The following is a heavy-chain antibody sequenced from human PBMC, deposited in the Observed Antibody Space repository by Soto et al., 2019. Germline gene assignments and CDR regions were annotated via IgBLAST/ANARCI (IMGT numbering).Heavy chain of an antibody. V-gene: IGHV4-59*02. J-gene: IGHJ4*02. D-gene: IGHD1-26*01. CDR1: GGSVSNSY. Sequence: TLSLTCTVSGGSVSNSYWGWIRQPPGKGLEWVAYVYYSGSTNYNPSLGSRVTISVDKSKNQFSLKMTSVTGADTAVYYCARGRSHEWELLVQYFDYWGQGTLVTVSS. CDR2: VYYSGST. CDR3: ARGRSHEWELLVQYFDY.